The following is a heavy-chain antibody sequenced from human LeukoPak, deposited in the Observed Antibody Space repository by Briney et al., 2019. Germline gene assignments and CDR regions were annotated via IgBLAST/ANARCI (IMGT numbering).Heavy chain of an antibody. CDR2: IRSKAYGGTT. Sequence: LGGSLRLSCTASGFTFGDYAMSWVRQAPGKGLEWVGSIRSKAYGGTTEYAASVKGRFTISRDDSKSIAYLQMNSLKTEDTAVYYCTRVDYDFWGGYWPDDYWGQGTLVTVSS. CDR1: GFTFGDYA. V-gene: IGHV3-49*04. CDR3: TRVDYDFWGGYWPDDY. D-gene: IGHD3-3*01. J-gene: IGHJ4*02.